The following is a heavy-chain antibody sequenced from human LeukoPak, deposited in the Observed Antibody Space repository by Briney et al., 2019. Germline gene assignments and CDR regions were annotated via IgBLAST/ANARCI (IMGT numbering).Heavy chain of an antibody. V-gene: IGHV4-30-4*07. CDR3: ARAKDSSGYYSLYYFDN. J-gene: IGHJ4*02. Sequence: SETLSLTCTVSGGSISSGPYSWAWIRQPLGKGLEWIGYIYHSGSASYNPSLMSRLTISVDTSNNQFSLKLSSVTAADTAVYYCARAKDSSGYYSLYYFDNWGKGTLVTVSS. CDR1: GGSISSGPYS. CDR2: IYHSGSA. D-gene: IGHD3-22*01.